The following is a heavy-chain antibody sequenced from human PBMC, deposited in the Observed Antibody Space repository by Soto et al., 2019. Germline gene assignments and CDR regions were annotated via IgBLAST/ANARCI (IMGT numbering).Heavy chain of an antibody. CDR3: AREMPSAGFGHTYCGRDCYSGWCDP. J-gene: IGHJ5*02. Sequence: QVQLQESGPGLVKPSQTLSLTCTVSGGSISSGGYYWSWIRQHPGKGLEWIGYIYYSGCTYYNTCLESRVTMSIDPSKNQCSMKLGSTTTAHTAVYDYAREMPSAGFGHTYCGRDCYSGWCDPWGQGPLVTVSS. D-gene: IGHD2-21*02. V-gene: IGHV4-31*03. CDR1: GGSISSGGYY. CDR2: IYYSGCT.